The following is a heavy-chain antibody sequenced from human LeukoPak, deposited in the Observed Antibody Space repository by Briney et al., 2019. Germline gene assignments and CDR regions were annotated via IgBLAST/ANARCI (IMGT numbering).Heavy chain of an antibody. CDR3: ARVAERQYYDSSGYYSH. Sequence: GSLRLSCAASGFTFSSYSMNWVRQAPGKGLEWIGEINHSGSTNCNPSLKSRVTISVDTSKNQFSLKLSSVTAADTAVYYCARVAERQYYDSSGYYSHWGQGTLVTVSS. CDR1: GFTFSSYS. D-gene: IGHD3-22*01. V-gene: IGHV4-34*01. J-gene: IGHJ4*02. CDR2: INHSGST.